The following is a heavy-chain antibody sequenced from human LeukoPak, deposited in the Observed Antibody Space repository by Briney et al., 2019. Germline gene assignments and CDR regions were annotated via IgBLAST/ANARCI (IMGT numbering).Heavy chain of an antibody. D-gene: IGHD6-6*01. J-gene: IGHJ4*02. CDR1: GGSIITTTHY. CDR2: IYYSGST. CDR3: ARVIPPRSPKRSDYFDY. Sequence: SETLSLTCTVSGGSIITTTHYWGWVRQPPGKGLEWIGTIYYSGSTYYNPSLRSRVTISVDTSKNQFSLKLSSVTAADTAVYYCARVIPPRSPKRSDYFDYWGQGTLVTVSS. V-gene: IGHV4-39*07.